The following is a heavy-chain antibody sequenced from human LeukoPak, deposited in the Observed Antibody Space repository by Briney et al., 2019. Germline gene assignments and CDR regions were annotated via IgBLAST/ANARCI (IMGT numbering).Heavy chain of an antibody. CDR3: ARGITYYFDY. D-gene: IGHD5-24*01. Sequence: SETLSLTCAVYGGSFSGYYWSWICQPPGKGLEWIGEINHSGSTNYNPSLKSRVTISVDTSKNQFSLKLSSVTAADTAVYYCARGITYYFDYWGQGTLVTVSS. CDR2: INHSGST. J-gene: IGHJ4*02. V-gene: IGHV4-34*01. CDR1: GGSFSGYY.